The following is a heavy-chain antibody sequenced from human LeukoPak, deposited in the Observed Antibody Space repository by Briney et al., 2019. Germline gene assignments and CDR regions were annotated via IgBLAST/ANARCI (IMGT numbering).Heavy chain of an antibody. D-gene: IGHD1-7*01. CDR2: IYSDGSA. Sequence: PGGSLRLSCAAPGFSVSRNYISWVRQAPGEGGEWVSIIYSDGSAFPAYSVKGQFTMSRDNSKNTLDLQMNSLRADDTAVYFCARDRHRYRGTNGDGDAFDIWGQGTMVTVTS. J-gene: IGHJ3*02. CDR3: ARDRHRYRGTNGDGDAFDI. V-gene: IGHV3-53*01. CDR1: GFSVSRNY.